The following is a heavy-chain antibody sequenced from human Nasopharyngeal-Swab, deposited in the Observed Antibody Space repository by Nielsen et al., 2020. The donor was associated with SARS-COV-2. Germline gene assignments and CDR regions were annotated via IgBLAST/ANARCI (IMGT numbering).Heavy chain of an antibody. V-gene: IGHV4-34*01. D-gene: IGHD3-3*01. CDR3: ASGGVNANTIFGVVIPPLWYYYGMDV. CDR2: INHSGST. J-gene: IGHJ6*02. Sequence: WIRQPPGKGLEWIGEINHSGSTKYNPSLKSRVIISVDTSKNQFSLKLSSVTAADTAVYYCASGGVNANTIFGVVIPPLWYYYGMDVWGQGTTVTVSS.